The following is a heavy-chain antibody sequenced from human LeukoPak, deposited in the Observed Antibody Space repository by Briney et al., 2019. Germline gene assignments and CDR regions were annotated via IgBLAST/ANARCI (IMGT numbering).Heavy chain of an antibody. Sequence: SETLSLTCAVYGGSFSGYYWSWIRQPPGKGLEWIGEINHSGSTNYNPSLKSRVTIPVDTSKNQFSLKLSSVTAADTAVYYCARGRAVAGTGYFQHWGQGTLVTVSS. CDR2: INHSGST. J-gene: IGHJ1*01. D-gene: IGHD6-19*01. V-gene: IGHV4-34*01. CDR3: ARGRAVAGTGYFQH. CDR1: GGSFSGYY.